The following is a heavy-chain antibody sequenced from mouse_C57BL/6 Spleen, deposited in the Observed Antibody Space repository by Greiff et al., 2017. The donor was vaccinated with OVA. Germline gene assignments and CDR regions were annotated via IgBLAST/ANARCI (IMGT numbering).Heavy chain of an antibody. CDR1: GFSLTSYG. V-gene: IGHV2-2*01. CDR3: ATHDGYYAWYAMDY. Sequence: VQLQQSGPGLVQPSQSLSITCTVSGFSLTSYGVHWVRQSPGKGLEWLGVIWSGGSTDYNAAFISRLSISKDTSKSPVFFKMNTLQADDTAIYYCATHDGYYAWYAMDYWGQGTSVTVSS. D-gene: IGHD2-3*01. CDR2: IWSGGST. J-gene: IGHJ4*01.